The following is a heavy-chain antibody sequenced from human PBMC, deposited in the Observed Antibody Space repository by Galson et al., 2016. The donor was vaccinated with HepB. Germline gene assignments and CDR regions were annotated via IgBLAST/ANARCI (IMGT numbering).Heavy chain of an antibody. CDR2: IYYSGST. J-gene: IGHJ3*01. CDR1: GDSISSYY. V-gene: IGHV4-59*01. CDR3: ARDRILRTFDL. Sequence: SETLSLTCTVSGDSISSYYWSWIRQSPGKGLEWIGYIYYSGSTKYNPSLKSRVTISVDTSKNQFSLKLSSVTAADTAVYYCARDRILRTFDLWGQGTMVTVSS. D-gene: IGHD2-15*01.